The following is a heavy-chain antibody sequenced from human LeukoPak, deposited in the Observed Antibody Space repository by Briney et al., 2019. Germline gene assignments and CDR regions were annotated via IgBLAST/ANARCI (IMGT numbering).Heavy chain of an antibody. Sequence: ASVKVSCKASGYTFTGYYMHWVRQAPGQGLEWMGWINPNSGGTNYAQKLQGRVTMTRDTSISTAYMEVSRLRSDDTAVHYCARDVDELGYCSSTSCRRLYYFDYWGQGTLVTVSS. CDR3: ARDVDELGYCSSTSCRRLYYFDY. CDR2: INPNSGGT. CDR1: GYTFTGYY. J-gene: IGHJ4*02. V-gene: IGHV1-2*02. D-gene: IGHD2-2*01.